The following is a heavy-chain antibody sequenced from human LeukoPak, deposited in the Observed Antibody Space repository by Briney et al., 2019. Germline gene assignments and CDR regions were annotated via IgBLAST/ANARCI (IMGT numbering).Heavy chain of an antibody. Sequence: GGSLRLSCAASGFTFSSYNMNWVRQAPGKGLEWVSYISGGSTVIDYADSVKDRFTISRDNAKNSLYLQMNSLRGEDTAVYYCARTRGYNYGYSDDWGQGTLVTVSS. CDR1: GFTFSSYN. CDR3: ARTRGYNYGYSDD. J-gene: IGHJ4*02. D-gene: IGHD5-18*01. V-gene: IGHV3-48*01. CDR2: ISGGSTVI.